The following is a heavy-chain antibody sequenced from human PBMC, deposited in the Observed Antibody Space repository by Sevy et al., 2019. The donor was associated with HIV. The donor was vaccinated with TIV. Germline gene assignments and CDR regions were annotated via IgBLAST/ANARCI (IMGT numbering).Heavy chain of an antibody. Sequence: ASVKVSCKVSGYTLTELSMHWVRQAPGEGLEWMGCFDPEDGETIYAQKFQGRVTMTEDTSTDTAYMELSSLGSDDTAMYYCATTRAIKIVGATRGYYYFMDVWGKGSTVTVSS. D-gene: IGHD1-26*01. J-gene: IGHJ6*03. CDR3: ATTRAIKIVGATRGYYYFMDV. CDR2: FDPEDGET. V-gene: IGHV1-24*01. CDR1: GYTLTELS.